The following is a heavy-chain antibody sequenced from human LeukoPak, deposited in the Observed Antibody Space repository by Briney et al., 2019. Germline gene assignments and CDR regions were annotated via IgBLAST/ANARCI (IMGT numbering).Heavy chain of an antibody. V-gene: IGHV4-34*01. J-gene: IGHJ4*02. Sequence: SDTLSLTCAVHAGSFGGYYCSWIRHLPGNGLDLIGEINHSGSTNYNPSLKSRVTISVDTSKNQFSLKLSSVTAADTAVYYCARTRNYVASSLYFDYWGQGTLVTVSS. CDR2: INHSGST. CDR3: ARTRNYVASSLYFDY. CDR1: AGSFGGYY. D-gene: IGHD4-11*01.